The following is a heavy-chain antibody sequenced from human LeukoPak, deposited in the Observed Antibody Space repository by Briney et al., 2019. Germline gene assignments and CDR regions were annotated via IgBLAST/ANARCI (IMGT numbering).Heavy chain of an antibody. CDR2: INHSGST. V-gene: IGHV4-34*01. CDR1: GGSFSGYY. D-gene: IGHD2-8*01. Sequence: SETLFLTCAVYGGSFSGYYWSWIRQPPGKGLEWIGEINHSGSTNYNPSLKSRVTISVDTSKNQFSLKLSSVTAADTAVYYCARGGDCTNGVCHNWFDPWGQGTLVTVSS. CDR3: ARGGDCTNGVCHNWFDP. J-gene: IGHJ5*02.